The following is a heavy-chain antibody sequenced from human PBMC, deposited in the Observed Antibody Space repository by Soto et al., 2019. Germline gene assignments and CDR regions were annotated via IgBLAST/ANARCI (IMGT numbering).Heavy chain of an antibody. CDR2: IGSGTGPI. V-gene: IGHV3-48*01. Sequence: EVHLVESGGGLVQPGGSLRLFCAASGFSFRSYSMNWVRQAPGKGLEWLSYIGSGTGPIRYADSVKGRVSISRDNAKNSLYLQMDSLTVEDTAVYFCARDSAHAFDYWGQGALVTVSS. CDR1: GFSFRSYS. J-gene: IGHJ4*02. CDR3: ARDSAHAFDY.